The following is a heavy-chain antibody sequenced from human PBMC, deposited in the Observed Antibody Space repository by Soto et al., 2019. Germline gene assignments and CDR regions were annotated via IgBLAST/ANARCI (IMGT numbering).Heavy chain of an antibody. J-gene: IGHJ3*02. CDR3: ARALPSDSSGWSGRAFDI. Sequence: ASVKVSCKAFGYTFTGYYMHWVRQAPGQGLEWMGWINPNSGGTNYAQKFQGWVTMTRDTSISTAYMELSRLRSDDTAVYYCARALPSDSSGWSGRAFDIWGQGTMVTVSS. CDR1: GYTFTGYY. V-gene: IGHV1-2*04. D-gene: IGHD6-19*01. CDR2: INPNSGGT.